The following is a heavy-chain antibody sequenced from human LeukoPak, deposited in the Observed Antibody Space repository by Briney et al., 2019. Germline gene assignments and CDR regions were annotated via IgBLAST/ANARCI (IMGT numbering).Heavy chain of an antibody. CDR2: IYHSGST. J-gene: IGHJ3*02. V-gene: IGHV4-30-2*01. Sequence: PSQTLSLTCAVSGGSISSGGYSWRWIRQPPGKGLEWIGYIYHSGSTCYNPSLKSRVTISVDRSKNQFSLKLSSVTAADTAVYYCARERSQDAFDIWGQGTMVTVSS. D-gene: IGHD2-15*01. CDR3: ARERSQDAFDI. CDR1: GGSISSGGYS.